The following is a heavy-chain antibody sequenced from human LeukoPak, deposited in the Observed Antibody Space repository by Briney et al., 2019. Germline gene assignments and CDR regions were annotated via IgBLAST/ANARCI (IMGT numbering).Heavy chain of an antibody. CDR1: GYTFTRYD. CDR3: ARERGYSGYDSFDY. CDR2: VNPKSGYT. D-gene: IGHD5-12*01. V-gene: IGHV1-8*03. Sequence: ASVKVSCKASGYTFTRYDINWVRQATGQGLEWMGWVNPKSGYTGYAQKFQGRVTITRDTSASTTYMDLYSLRSEDTAVYYCARERGYSGYDSFDYWGQGTLVTVSS. J-gene: IGHJ4*02.